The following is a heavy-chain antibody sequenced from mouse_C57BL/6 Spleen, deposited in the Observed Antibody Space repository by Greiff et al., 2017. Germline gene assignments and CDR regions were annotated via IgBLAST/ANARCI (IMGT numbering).Heavy chain of an antibody. V-gene: IGHV1-22*01. CDR3: AREGHYDLDYFDY. Sequence: EVKLQQSGPELVKPGASVKMSCKASGYTFTDYNMHWVKQSHGKSLEWIGYINPNNGGTSYNHKFKGKATLTVNKSSSTAYMELRSMTSEDSADYYAAREGHYDLDYFDYWGQGTTLTVSS. D-gene: IGHD2-4*01. CDR1: GYTFTDYN. CDR2: INPNNGGT. J-gene: IGHJ2*01.